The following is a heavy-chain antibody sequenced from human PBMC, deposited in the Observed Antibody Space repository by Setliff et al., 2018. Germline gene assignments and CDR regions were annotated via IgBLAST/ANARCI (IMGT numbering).Heavy chain of an antibody. J-gene: IGHJ6*03. CDR3: AREGVDTRSSTDYRYYMDV. CDR2: TIPSFGST. CDR1: GGTFRSYG. Sequence: ASVKVSCKASGGTFRSYGISWVRQAPGQGLERMGGTIPSFGSTNYAQKFQDRVTIITDESTSTAYMELSSLRTEDTAVYYCAREGVDTRSSTDYRYYMDVWGKGTTVTVSS. V-gene: IGHV1-69*05. D-gene: IGHD5-18*01.